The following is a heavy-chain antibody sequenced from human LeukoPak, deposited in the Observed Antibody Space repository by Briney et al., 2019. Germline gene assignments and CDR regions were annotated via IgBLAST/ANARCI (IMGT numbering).Heavy chain of an antibody. Sequence: ETLSLTCTVSGGSISSSSHYWGWIRQPPGKGLEWIGSIYYSGSTYYNPSLKSRVTISVDTSKNQFSLKLSSVTAADTAVYYCARGPSTAMVDYWGQGTLVTVSS. CDR3: ARGPSTAMVDY. J-gene: IGHJ4*02. V-gene: IGHV4-39*07. CDR2: IYYSGST. D-gene: IGHD5-18*01. CDR1: GGSISSSSHY.